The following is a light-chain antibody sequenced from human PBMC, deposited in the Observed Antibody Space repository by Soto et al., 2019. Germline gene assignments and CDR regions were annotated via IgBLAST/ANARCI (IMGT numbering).Light chain of an antibody. CDR1: QSVGTY. V-gene: IGKV3D-15*01. CDR3: QQYHTWPIT. CDR2: DAS. J-gene: IGKJ4*01. Sequence: EIVLTQSPATLSLSPGERATLSCRASQSVGTYLAWYQQKPGQAPRLLIYDASNRATGIPARFSGNGSGTEFTLTISSLQSEDCAIYYCQQYHTWPITFGGGTKVDIK.